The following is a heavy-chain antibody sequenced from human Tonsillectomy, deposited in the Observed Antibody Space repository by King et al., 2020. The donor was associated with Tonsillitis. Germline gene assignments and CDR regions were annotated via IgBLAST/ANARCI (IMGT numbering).Heavy chain of an antibody. V-gene: IGHV3-9*01. Sequence: VQLVQSGGALVQPGRSLRLSCAASVFSFDDYAMHWVRQAPGKGLEWVSGISWNSGTIGYADSVKGRFTISRDNAKNFLYLQMNSLRAEDTALYYCTKDPDYYDSSTSWGQGTLVTVSS. CDR1: VFSFDDYA. J-gene: IGHJ4*02. CDR3: TKDPDYYDSSTS. D-gene: IGHD3-22*01. CDR2: ISWNSGTI.